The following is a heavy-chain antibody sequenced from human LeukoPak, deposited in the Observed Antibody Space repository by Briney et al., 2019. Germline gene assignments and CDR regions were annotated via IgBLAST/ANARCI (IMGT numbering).Heavy chain of an antibody. D-gene: IGHD3-3*01. CDR3: ARVEWDYDFWSGQGAFDI. J-gene: IGHJ3*02. V-gene: IGHV4-61*02. CDR2: IYTSGST. Sequence: SETLSLTCTVSGGSISSGSYYWSWIRQPAGKGLEWIGRIYTSGSTNYNPSLKSRVTISVDTSKNQFSLKLSSVTAADTAVYYCARVEWDYDFWSGQGAFDIWGQGTMVTVSS. CDR1: GGSISSGSYY.